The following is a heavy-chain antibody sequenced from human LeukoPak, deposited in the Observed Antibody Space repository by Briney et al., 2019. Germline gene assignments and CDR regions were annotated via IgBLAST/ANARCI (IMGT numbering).Heavy chain of an antibody. D-gene: IGHD2-8*01. Sequence: ASVKVSCKASGYTFTNYYIHWERQAPGQGLEWMGIINPSGSSTSYAQKFQGRVTMTRDTSTSTVYMELSSLRSEDTAVYYCAGGTTNTKGAFDMWGQGTMVTVSS. J-gene: IGHJ3*02. CDR3: AGGTTNTKGAFDM. CDR1: GYTFTNYY. CDR2: INPSGSST. V-gene: IGHV1-46*01.